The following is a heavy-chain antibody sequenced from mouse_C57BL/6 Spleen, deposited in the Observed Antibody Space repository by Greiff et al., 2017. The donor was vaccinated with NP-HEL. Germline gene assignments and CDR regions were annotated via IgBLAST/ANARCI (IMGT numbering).Heavy chain of an antibody. J-gene: IGHJ2*01. CDR1: GYTFTGYW. Sequence: QVQLNESGAELMKPGDSVKLSCKATGYTFTGYWIEWVNQRPGHGLEWIGEIIPGSGSTYYNEKIKGKVTFTADKSSKTAYMQLSSLTTEDSAIYYGAHYDYDGQGDDWGTGTTLTFAS. CDR3: AHYDYDGQGDD. V-gene: IGHV1-9*01. CDR2: IIPGSGST. D-gene: IGHD2-4*01.